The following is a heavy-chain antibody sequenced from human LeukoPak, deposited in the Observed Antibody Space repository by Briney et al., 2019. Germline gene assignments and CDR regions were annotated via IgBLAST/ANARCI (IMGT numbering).Heavy chain of an antibody. J-gene: IGHJ4*02. Sequence: SWVRQAPGKGLEWVTTISGGGDKQYADHVKGRFTVSRDDSKNTLYLQMNSLRAEDTALYYCAKDVNSSGYYLGFDYWGQGTLVTVSS. D-gene: IGHD3-22*01. V-gene: IGHV3-23*01. CDR3: AKDVNSSGYYLGFDY. CDR2: ISGGGDK.